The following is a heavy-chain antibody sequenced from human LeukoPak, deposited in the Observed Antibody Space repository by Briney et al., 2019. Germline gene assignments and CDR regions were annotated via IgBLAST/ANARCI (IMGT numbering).Heavy chain of an antibody. CDR1: GGSISSYY. CDR2: IYYSGST. J-gene: IGHJ3*02. CDR3: ARSGPLTTYYGSVTRAFDI. Sequence: PSETLSHTCTVSGGSISSYYWSWIRQPPGKGLEWIGYIYYSGSTNYNPSLKSRVTISVDTSKNQFSLKLSSVTAADTAVYYCARSGPLTTYYGSVTRAFDIWGQGTMVTVSS. D-gene: IGHD3-10*01. V-gene: IGHV4-59*01.